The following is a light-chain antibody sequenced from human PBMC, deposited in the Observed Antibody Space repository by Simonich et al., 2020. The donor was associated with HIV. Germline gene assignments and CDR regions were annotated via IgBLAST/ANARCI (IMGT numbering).Light chain of an antibody. CDR3: QQCHTHPHT. Sequence: DIVMTQSPDSLAVSLGERATINCKSSQSVLYSSNNKNYLAWYQQKPGQPPKLLMDWASTRESGVPDRFSGSGSGTDFTLTISSLQAEDVAVYFCQQCHTHPHTFGQGTKLEIK. CDR1: QSVLYSSNNKNY. V-gene: IGKV4-1*01. CDR2: WAS. J-gene: IGKJ2*01.